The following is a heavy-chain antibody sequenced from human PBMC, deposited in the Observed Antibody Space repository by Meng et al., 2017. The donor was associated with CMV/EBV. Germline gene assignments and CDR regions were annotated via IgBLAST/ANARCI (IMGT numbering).Heavy chain of an antibody. CDR3: ARWDIVTTFRKDYYYYGMDV. CDR2: IYSGGST. Sequence: ESLKISCAASGFTISSNYMTWVRQAPGKGLEWVSLIYSGGSTYYADSVKGRFTISRDNSKNTLFLQMNSLRAEDTAVYYCARWDIVTTFRKDYYYYGMDVWGQGTTVTVSS. V-gene: IGHV3-53*01. CDR1: GFTISSNY. J-gene: IGHJ6*02. D-gene: IGHD5-12*01.